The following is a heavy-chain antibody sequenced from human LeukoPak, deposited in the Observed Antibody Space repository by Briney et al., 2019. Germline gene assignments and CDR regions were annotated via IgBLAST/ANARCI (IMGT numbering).Heavy chain of an antibody. CDR2: IYYSGST. J-gene: IGHJ4*02. CDR3: ARVDYGDFVFDY. D-gene: IGHD4-17*01. CDR1: GGSISSGDYY. V-gene: IGHV4-30-4*01. Sequence: SETLSLTCIVSGGSISSGDYYWSWIRQPPGKGLEWIGYIYYSGSTYYNPSLKSRVTISVDTSKNQFSLKLSSVTAADTAVYYCARVDYGDFVFDYWGQGTLVTVSS.